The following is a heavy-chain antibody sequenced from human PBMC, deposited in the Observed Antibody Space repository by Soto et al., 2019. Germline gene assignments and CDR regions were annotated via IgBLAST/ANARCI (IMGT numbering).Heavy chain of an antibody. Sequence: PSETLSLTCAVSGYSISSGYYWGWIRQPPGKGLEWIGSIYHSGSTYYNPSLKSRVTISVDTSKNQFSLKLSSVTAADTAVYYCAESIVATTPGGFDPWGQGTLVTV. CDR1: GYSISSGYY. V-gene: IGHV4-38-2*01. CDR3: AESIVATTPGGFDP. CDR2: IYHSGST. J-gene: IGHJ5*02. D-gene: IGHD5-12*01.